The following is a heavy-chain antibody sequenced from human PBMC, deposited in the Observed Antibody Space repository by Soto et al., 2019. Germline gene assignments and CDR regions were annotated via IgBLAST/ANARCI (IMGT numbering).Heavy chain of an antibody. D-gene: IGHD3-16*01. V-gene: IGHV3-74*01. CDR2: ISGDASST. CDR3: PRGGTRPTYCGLFDS. CDR1: GFTFSDNW. Sequence: EVKVVESGGGLVQPGGSLRLSCAASGFTFSDNWMHWVRQPPGKGPVWVSRISGDASSTSYADSVKGRFTISRDSAKNTVYLQMDSLRVEDTAVYYCPRGGTRPTYCGLFDSWGQGTLVTVSS. J-gene: IGHJ4*02.